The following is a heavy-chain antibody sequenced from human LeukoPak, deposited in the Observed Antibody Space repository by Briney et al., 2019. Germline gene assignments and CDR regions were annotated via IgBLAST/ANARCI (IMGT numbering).Heavy chain of an antibody. V-gene: IGHV3-30*02. CDR3: AKDRGWLRLRGRDYFDY. D-gene: IGHD5-12*01. CDR2: IRYDGSNK. Sequence: GGSLRLSCAASGFTFSSYGMHWVRQAPGKGLEWVAFIRYDGSNKYYADSVKGRFTISRDNSKNTLYLQMNSLRAEDTAVYYCAKDRGWLRLRGRDYFDYWGQGTLVTVSS. J-gene: IGHJ4*02. CDR1: GFTFSSYG.